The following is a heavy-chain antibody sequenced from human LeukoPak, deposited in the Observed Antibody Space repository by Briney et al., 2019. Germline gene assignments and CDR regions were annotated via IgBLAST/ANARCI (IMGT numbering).Heavy chain of an antibody. J-gene: IGHJ3*02. V-gene: IGHV3-23*01. CDR3: AKDIVVVPAAIVAGAFDI. CDR2: ISGSGGST. D-gene: IGHD2-2*01. CDR1: GFTFSNYA. Sequence: SGGSLRLSCAASGFTFSNYAMSWVRQAPGKGLEWVSAISGSGGSTYYADSVKGRFTISRDNSKNTLYLQMNSLRAEDTAVYYCAKDIVVVPAAIVAGAFDIWGQGTMVTVSS.